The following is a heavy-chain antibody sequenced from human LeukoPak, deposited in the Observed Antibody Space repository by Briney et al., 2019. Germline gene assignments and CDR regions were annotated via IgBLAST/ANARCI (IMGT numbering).Heavy chain of an antibody. J-gene: IGHJ6*03. CDR2: IYHSGST. V-gene: IGHV4-38-2*02. Sequence: SQTLSLTCTVSGYSISSGYYWGWIRQPPGKGLEWIGSIYHSGSTYYNPSLKSRVTISVDTSKNQFSLKLSSVTAADTAVYYCAREYYYDSSGYYSYYYYYMDVWGKGTTVTISS. CDR3: AREYYYDSSGYYSYYYYYMDV. CDR1: GYSISSGYY. D-gene: IGHD3-22*01.